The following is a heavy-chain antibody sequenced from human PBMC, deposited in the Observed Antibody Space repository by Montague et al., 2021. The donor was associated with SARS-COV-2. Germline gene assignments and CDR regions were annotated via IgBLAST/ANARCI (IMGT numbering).Heavy chain of an antibody. D-gene: IGHD6-13*01. V-gene: IGHV4-59*01. CDR1: GGSISRYS. Sequence: ETLSLTCTVSGGSISRYSWTWIRQPPGKGLEWIGYIYNSGSTNYNPSLTSRVTISADTSKNQFSLKLSSVAAADTAVYYCARVGRGSSWYEVAFDIWGQGTMVTVSS. CDR3: ARVGRGSSWYEVAFDI. CDR2: IYNSGST. J-gene: IGHJ3*02.